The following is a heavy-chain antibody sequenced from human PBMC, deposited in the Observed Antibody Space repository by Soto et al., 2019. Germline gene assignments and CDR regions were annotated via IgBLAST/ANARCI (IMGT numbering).Heavy chain of an antibody. V-gene: IGHV4-4*02. CDR2: IYHNAIT. CDR1: NVSTSISHW. D-gene: IGHD1-7*01. J-gene: IGHJ4*02. Sequence: QVHLQESGPGLVQPSGTLSLTCVVSNVSTSISHWWSWVRQPPGKGLEWIADIYHNAITFYNPSLESRATISVDNSKNQFSLTLRSVTAADTALYYCARTTDASLTGTTGPYFFDSCGQGTLVTVSS. CDR3: ARTTDASLTGTTGPYFFDS.